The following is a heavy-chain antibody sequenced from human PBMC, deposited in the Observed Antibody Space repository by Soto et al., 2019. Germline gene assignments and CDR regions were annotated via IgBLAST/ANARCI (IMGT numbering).Heavy chain of an antibody. V-gene: IGHV3-23*01. CDR1: GFIFSSYA. CDR3: AKSVWYYSESSDYYYFDT. CDR2: LSGGGGST. J-gene: IGHJ4*02. Sequence: LRLSCATSGFIFSSYAMSWVRQAPGKGLEWVSALSGGGGSTYYADSVGGRFTISRDNSKNTLYLQMNSLRAEDTAVYYCAKSVWYYSESSDYYYFDTWGQGTLVTASS. D-gene: IGHD3-22*01.